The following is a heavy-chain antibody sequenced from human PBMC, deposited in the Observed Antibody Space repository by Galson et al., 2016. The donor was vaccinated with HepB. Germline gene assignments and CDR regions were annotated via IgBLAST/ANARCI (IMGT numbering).Heavy chain of an antibody. CDR2: IYYSGST. J-gene: IGHJ4*02. V-gene: IGHV4-39*01. CDR1: GGSISTSSYF. Sequence: SETLSLTCTVSGGSISTSSYFWGWIRQPPGKGLEWIGRIYYSGSTYNNPSLRNRVTISVDTAKNQFSLKLSSVTAADTAVYYCARLPYSTYYYVDYWGRGVLVTVSS. D-gene: IGHD2-15*01. CDR3: ARLPYSTYYYVDY.